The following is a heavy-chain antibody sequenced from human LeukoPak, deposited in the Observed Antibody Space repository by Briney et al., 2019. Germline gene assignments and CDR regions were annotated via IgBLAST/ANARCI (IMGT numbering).Heavy chain of an antibody. V-gene: IGHV4-59*11. D-gene: IGHD1-26*01. J-gene: IGHJ4*02. CDR1: GDSFSNHY. CDR3: ARDRGEGIVGTFDY. Sequence: PSETLSLTCTVSGDSFSNHYWSWIRHPPGKGLVWIGYIFYSGNTHYNPSLKSRVTMSVDTSKNQFSLRQSSVTPADTAVYYCARDRGEGIVGTFDYGGQGCLVTVSS. CDR2: IFYSGNT.